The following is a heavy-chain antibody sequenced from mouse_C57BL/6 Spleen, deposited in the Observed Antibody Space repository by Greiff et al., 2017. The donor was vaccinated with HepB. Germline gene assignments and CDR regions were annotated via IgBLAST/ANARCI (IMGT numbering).Heavy chain of an antibody. CDR3: ARGTTVVARGYYYAMDY. Sequence: QVQLQQPGTELVKPGASVKLSCKASGYTFTSYWMHWVKQRPGQGLEWIGNIDPSNGGTNYNEKFKSKSTLTVDKSSSTAYMQLSSLTSEDSAVYCCARGTTVVARGYYYAMDYWGQGTSVTVSS. CDR1: GYTFTSYW. J-gene: IGHJ4*01. D-gene: IGHD1-1*01. V-gene: IGHV1-53*01. CDR2: IDPSNGGT.